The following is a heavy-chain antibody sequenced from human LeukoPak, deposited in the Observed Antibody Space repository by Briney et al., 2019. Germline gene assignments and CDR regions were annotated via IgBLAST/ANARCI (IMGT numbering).Heavy chain of an antibody. CDR2: IYTSGST. D-gene: IGHD6-19*01. CDR1: GGSISSYY. CDR3: ARGAVGIAVAGTDFDY. J-gene: IGHJ4*02. Sequence: SSETLSLTCTVSGGSISSYYWSWIRQPAGKGLEWIGRIYTSGSTNYNTSLKGRVTISVDKSKNQFSLKLSSVTAADTAVYYCARGAVGIAVAGTDFDYWGQGTLVTVSS. V-gene: IGHV4-4*07.